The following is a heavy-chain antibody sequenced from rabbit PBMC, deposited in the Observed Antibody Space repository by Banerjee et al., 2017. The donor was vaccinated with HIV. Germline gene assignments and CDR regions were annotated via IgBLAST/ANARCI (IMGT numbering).Heavy chain of an antibody. J-gene: IGHJ4*01. Sequence: QQQLEESGGGLVMPGGPLTLTCKASGIDFRRYYRMRWVRQAPGRGLELIACIYTTSGSTWYASWVNGRFTISRSTSLNTVDLQMTSLTAADTATYFCVRAGVYAGSSSYTGFDFNLWGPGTLVTVS. D-gene: IGHD8-1*01. V-gene: IGHV1S43*01. CDR2: IYTTSGST. CDR3: VRAGVYAGSSSYTGFDFNL. CDR1: GIDFRRYYR.